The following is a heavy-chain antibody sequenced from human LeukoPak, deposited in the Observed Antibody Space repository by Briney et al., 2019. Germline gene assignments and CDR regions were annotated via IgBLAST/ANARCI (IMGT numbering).Heavy chain of an antibody. Sequence: PGGSLRLSCAASGFTFSNYAMSWVRQAPGRGLEWVSTISGSGANTYYADSVKGRFTISRDNSKNTLYLQMSSLRAEDTAIYYCAKIPVSYSSGWSTFDYWGQGTLVTVSS. D-gene: IGHD6-19*01. CDR1: GFTFSNYA. J-gene: IGHJ4*02. V-gene: IGHV3-23*01. CDR2: ISGSGANT. CDR3: AKIPVSYSSGWSTFDY.